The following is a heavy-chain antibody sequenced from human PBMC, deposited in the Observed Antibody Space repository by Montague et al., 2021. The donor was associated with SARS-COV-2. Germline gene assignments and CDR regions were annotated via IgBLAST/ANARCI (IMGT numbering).Heavy chain of an antibody. CDR2: TFYRSQWHT. J-gene: IGHJ1*01. Sequence: CAISGDSVSSDTAAWHWIRQSPSIGLGWLGRTFYRSQWHTDSAASVRSRISFSGDISKNQFSLHLNSVTPEDTAIYYCASDGDYGGTWYSFLQNWGQGTLVIVSS. V-gene: IGHV6-1*01. CDR3: ASDGDYGGTWYSFLQN. CDR1: GDSVSSDTAA. D-gene: IGHD4-17*01.